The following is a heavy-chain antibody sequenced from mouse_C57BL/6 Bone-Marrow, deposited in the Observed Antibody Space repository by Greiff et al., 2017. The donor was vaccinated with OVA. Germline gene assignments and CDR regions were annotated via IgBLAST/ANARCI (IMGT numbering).Heavy chain of an antibody. V-gene: IGHV1-19*01. CDR3: AKRGLGLRDYFDY. CDR2: FNPYNGGT. D-gene: IGHD3-3*01. J-gene: IGHJ2*01. Sequence: VQLQQSGPVLVKPGASVKMSCKASGYTFTDYYMNWVKQSHGKSLEWIGVFNPYNGGTSYNQKFKGKATLTVDKSSSTAYMELNSLTSEDSAVYYCAKRGLGLRDYFDYWGQGTTLTVSS. CDR1: GYTFTDYY.